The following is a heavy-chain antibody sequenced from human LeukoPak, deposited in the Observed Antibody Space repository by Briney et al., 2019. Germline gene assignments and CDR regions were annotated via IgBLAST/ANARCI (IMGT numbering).Heavy chain of an antibody. CDR2: IWSDGSNR. CDR1: GFIFSHYG. J-gene: IGHJ4*02. V-gene: IGHV3-33*01. Sequence: GRSLRLSCAASGFIFSHYGMHWVRQAPGKGLEWVAVIWSDGSNRFYADSVKGRFTISRDNSQKTLFLQMNSLRAEDTAIYYCARDAQRGFDYSNSLEYWGRGSLVTVSS. CDR3: ARDAQRGFDYSNSLEY. D-gene: IGHD4-11*01.